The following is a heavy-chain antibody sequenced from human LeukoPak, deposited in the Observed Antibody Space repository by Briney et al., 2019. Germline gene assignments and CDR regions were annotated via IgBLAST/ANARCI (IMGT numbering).Heavy chain of an antibody. CDR3: ARATAISSSWYYPGDY. V-gene: IGHV4-30-4*01. J-gene: IGHJ4*02. CDR2: IYYSGST. D-gene: IGHD6-13*01. Sequence: KTSETLSLTCTVSGGSISSGDCYWSWIRQPPGKGLEWIGYIYYSGSTYYNPSLKSRVTISVDTSKNQFSLKLSSVTAADTAVYYCARATAISSSWYYPGDYWGQGTLVTVSS. CDR1: GGSISSGDCY.